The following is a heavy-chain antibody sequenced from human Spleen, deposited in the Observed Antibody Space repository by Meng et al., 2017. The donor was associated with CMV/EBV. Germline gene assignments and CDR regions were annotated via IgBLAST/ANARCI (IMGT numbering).Heavy chain of an antibody. V-gene: IGHV1-8*03. J-gene: IGHJ6*02. CDR2: MNPVSGST. Sequence: ASVKVSCKASGYTFSNYDINWVRRAPGQGLEWMGWMNPVSGSTGYAQKFQGRVTITMDTSTRTSYIELSSLRSEDTAVYYCARGLVLATSYYYGMDVWGQGTTVTVSS. CDR1: GYTFSNYD. CDR3: ARGLVLATSYYYGMDV. D-gene: IGHD2-21*01.